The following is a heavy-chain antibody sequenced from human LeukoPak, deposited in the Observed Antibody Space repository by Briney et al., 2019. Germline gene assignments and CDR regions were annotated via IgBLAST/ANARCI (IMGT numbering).Heavy chain of an antibody. J-gene: IGHJ3*02. CDR3: ARQYYYGSGSRTDAFDI. Sequence: SGTLSLTCTVSGGSISSSSYSWGWIRQPPGKGLEWIGSIYYSGSTYYNPSLKSRVTISVDTSKNQFSLKLSSVTAADTAVYYCARQYYYGSGSRTDAFDIWGQGTMVTVSS. CDR2: IYYSGST. V-gene: IGHV4-39*01. CDR1: GGSISSSSYS. D-gene: IGHD3-10*01.